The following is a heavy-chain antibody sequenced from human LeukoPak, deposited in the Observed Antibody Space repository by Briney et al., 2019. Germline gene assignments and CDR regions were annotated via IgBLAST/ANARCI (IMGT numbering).Heavy chain of an antibody. Sequence: GASVKVSGKASGYTFTSYAMHWVRQAPGQRLEWMGWINAGNDNTKYSQKFQGRVTITRDTSASTAYMELSSLRSEDTAVYYCARDLGYCTGGTCYPNWFDPWGQGTLVTVSS. CDR3: ARDLGYCTGGTCYPNWFDP. CDR2: INAGNDNT. D-gene: IGHD2-15*01. J-gene: IGHJ5*02. V-gene: IGHV1-3*01. CDR1: GYTFTSYA.